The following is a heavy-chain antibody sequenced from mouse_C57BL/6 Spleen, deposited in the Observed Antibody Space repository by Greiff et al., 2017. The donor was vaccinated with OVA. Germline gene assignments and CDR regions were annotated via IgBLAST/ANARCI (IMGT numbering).Heavy chain of an antibody. J-gene: IGHJ4*01. CDR3: ATAPGAMDY. CDR1: GYAFSSSW. CDR2: IYPGDGDT. V-gene: IGHV1-82*01. Sequence: QVQLQQSGPELVKPGASVKISCKASGYAFSSSWMNWVKQRPGKGLEWIGRIYPGDGDTNYNGKFKGKATLTADKSSSTAYMQLSSLTSEDSAVYFCATAPGAMDYWGQGTSGTVSS.